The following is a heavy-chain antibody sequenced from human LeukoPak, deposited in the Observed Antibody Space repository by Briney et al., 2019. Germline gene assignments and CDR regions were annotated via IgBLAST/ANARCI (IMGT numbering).Heavy chain of an antibody. CDR2: ISGSGGST. CDR1: GFTFSSYA. V-gene: IGHV3-23*01. J-gene: IGHJ4*02. CDR3: AKAQRPNSGYLGFLVDY. Sequence: PGGSLRLSCAASGFTFSSYAMRWVRQAPGKGLEWVSPISGSGGSTYYADSVKGRFTISRDNSKNTLYLQMNSLRAEDTAVYYCAKAQRPNSGYLGFLVDYRGQGTLVTVSS. D-gene: IGHD5-12*01.